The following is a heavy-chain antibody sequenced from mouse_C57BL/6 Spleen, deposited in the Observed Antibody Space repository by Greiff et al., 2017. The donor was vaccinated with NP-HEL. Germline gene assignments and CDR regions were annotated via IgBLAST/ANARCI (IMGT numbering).Heavy chain of an antibody. CDR2: INPNYGTT. V-gene: IGHV1-39*01. J-gene: IGHJ1*03. CDR1: GYSFTDYN. D-gene: IGHD2-12*01. Sequence: LVESGPELVKPGASVKISCKASGYSFTDYNMNWVKQSNGKSLEWIGVINPNYGTTSYNQKFKGKATLTVDQSSSTAYMQLNSLTSEDSAVYYCARTGLRQELYWYFDVWGTGTTVTVSS. CDR3: ARTGLRQELYWYFDV.